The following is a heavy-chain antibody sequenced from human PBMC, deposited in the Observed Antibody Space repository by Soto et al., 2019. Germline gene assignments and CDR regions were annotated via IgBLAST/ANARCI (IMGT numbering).Heavy chain of an antibody. V-gene: IGHV4-34*01. CDR2: NNHSGST. Sequence: SETLSLTCAVYGGSFSGYYWSWIRQPPGKGLEWIGENNHSGSTNYNPSLKSRVTISVDTSKNQFSLKLSSVTAADTALYYCARKYGSGSYYSAYFDYWGQGTLVTVSS. J-gene: IGHJ4*02. CDR3: ARKYGSGSYYSAYFDY. D-gene: IGHD3-10*01. CDR1: GGSFSGYY.